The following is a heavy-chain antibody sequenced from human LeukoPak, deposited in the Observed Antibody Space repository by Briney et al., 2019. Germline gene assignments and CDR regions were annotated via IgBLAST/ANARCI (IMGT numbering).Heavy chain of an antibody. CDR2: IIPIFGTA. D-gene: IGHD4-17*01. CDR3: ATLVGDFDLYDY. CDR1: GGTFSSYA. J-gene: IGHJ4*02. V-gene: IGHV1-69*01. Sequence: RASVKVSCKASGGTFSSYAISWARQAPGQGLEWMGGIIPIFGTANYAQKFQGRVTITADESTSTAYMELSSLRSEDTAVYYCATLVGDFDLYDYWGQGTLVTVSS.